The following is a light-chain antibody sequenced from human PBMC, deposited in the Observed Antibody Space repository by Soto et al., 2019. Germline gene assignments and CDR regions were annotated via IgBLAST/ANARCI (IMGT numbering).Light chain of an antibody. CDR1: HNINTY. V-gene: IGKV1-39*01. CDR3: QLSDSSLT. J-gene: IGKJ5*01. CDR2: AAS. Sequence: QMTLSPSSLSASVRDRVAITCRASHNINTYLNWYQQRPGKAPRLLIYAASSVQGGVPSRFSGSGSGTDFTLTISSLQPEDFATYYCQLSDSSLTFGQGTRLET.